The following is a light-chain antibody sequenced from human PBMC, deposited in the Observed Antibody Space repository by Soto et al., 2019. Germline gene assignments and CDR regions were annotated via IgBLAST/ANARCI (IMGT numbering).Light chain of an antibody. V-gene: IGKV2-28*01. Sequence: DIVMTQSPLSLPVTPGEPASISCRSSQSLLHSNGYNYLDWYLQKPGQSPQLLIYLGSNRASGVPDRFSGSGSGTDFTLKISRVEAEDVGVHYCMQALQEYTFGQGTKLEIK. CDR2: LGS. J-gene: IGKJ2*01. CDR3: MQALQEYT. CDR1: QSLLHSNGYNY.